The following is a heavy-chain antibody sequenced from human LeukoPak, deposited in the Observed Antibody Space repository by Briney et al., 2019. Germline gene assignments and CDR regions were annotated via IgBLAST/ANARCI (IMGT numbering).Heavy chain of an antibody. Sequence: GASVKVSCKASGYTFTSYDINWVRQATGQGLGWMGWMNPNSGNTGYAQKFQGRVTMTRNTSISTAYMELSSLRSEDTAVYYCARVRIAARLYYGMDYWGQGTTVTVSS. CDR2: MNPNSGNT. J-gene: IGHJ6*02. D-gene: IGHD6-6*01. CDR1: GYTFTSYD. CDR3: ARVRIAARLYYGMDY. V-gene: IGHV1-8*01.